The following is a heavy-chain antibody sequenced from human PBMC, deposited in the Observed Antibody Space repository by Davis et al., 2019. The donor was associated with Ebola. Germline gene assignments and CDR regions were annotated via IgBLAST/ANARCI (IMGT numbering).Heavy chain of an antibody. CDR2: ISASGTIM. CDR1: GFTFDDYY. Sequence: GESLKISCAASGFTFDDYYMNWIRQAPGKGLEWISSISASGTIMSYADSVKGRFTISRDNAKKSLYLQMNSLRPEDTAVYHCAKDVYSSGWYGGGDYWSQGTLVTVSS. J-gene: IGHJ4*02. V-gene: IGHV3-11*04. CDR3: AKDVYSSGWYGGGDY. D-gene: IGHD6-19*01.